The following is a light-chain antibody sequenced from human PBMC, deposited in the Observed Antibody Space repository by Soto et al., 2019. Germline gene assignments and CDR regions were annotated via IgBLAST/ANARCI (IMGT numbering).Light chain of an antibody. J-gene: IGKJ1*01. CDR2: GAS. CDR1: QSVSSN. Sequence: EIVLTQSPATLSVSSGERATLSCRASQSVSSNLAWYQQKPGQAPRLLIYGASTRATGIPARFSGRGSGTDFTLTNSSLQSEDSAVYYCQQYNNWPPWTFGQGTKVEIK. CDR3: QQYNNWPPWT. V-gene: IGKV3-15*01.